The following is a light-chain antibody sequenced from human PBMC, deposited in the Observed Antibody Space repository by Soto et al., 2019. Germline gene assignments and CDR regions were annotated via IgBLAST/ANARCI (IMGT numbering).Light chain of an antibody. CDR1: QSISSS. Sequence: DIQMTQSPSSLSASVGDRVTITCRASQSISSSLNWYQQKPGKAPKLLIYAASNLQGGVPSRFSGSGSGTDFTLTIDSLHPEDFATYYCQQSYSTPYTFGQGTKLEIE. CDR2: AAS. CDR3: QQSYSTPYT. V-gene: IGKV1-39*01. J-gene: IGKJ2*01.